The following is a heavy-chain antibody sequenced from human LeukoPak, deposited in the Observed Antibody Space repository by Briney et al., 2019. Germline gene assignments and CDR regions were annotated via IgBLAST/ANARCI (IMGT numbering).Heavy chain of an antibody. CDR1: GYTFTGYY. CDR3: ASGLIGTTFDY. CDR2: INPNNGGT. J-gene: IGHJ4*02. Sequence: ASVKVSCKASGYTFTGYYMHWVRQAPGQGLEWMGWINPNNGGTNYAQKFQGRVTMTRDTSISTAYMELSRLRSDDTAVYYCASGLIGTTFDYWGQGTLVTVSS. D-gene: IGHD1-7*01. V-gene: IGHV1-2*02.